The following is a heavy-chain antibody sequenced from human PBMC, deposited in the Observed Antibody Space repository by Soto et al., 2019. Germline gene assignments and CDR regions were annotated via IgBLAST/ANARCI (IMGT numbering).Heavy chain of an antibody. CDR3: ASPGLPAAAGRSAWFDP. D-gene: IGHD6-13*01. V-gene: IGHV1-2*02. CDR2: INPNSGGT. Sequence: QVQLVQSGAEVKKPGASVKVSCKASGYTFTGYYMHWVRQAPGQGLEWMGWINPNSGGTNYAQKLQGRVTMTRDTSISTAYMEMSRLRSDDAAVYYCASPGLPAAAGRSAWFDPWGQGTLVTVSS. J-gene: IGHJ5*02. CDR1: GYTFTGYY.